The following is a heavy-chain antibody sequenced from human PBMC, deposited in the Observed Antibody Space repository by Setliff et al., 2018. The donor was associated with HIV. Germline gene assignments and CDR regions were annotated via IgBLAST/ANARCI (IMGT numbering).Heavy chain of an antibody. CDR1: GFTFITST. CDR3: ARDGGEIVSLRDWNNPGPHRFDP. J-gene: IGHJ5*02. V-gene: IGHV3-21*01. CDR2: ISSSGSYI. D-gene: IGHD1-1*01. Sequence: GGSLRLSCAVSGFTFITSTMNWVRQAPGKGLEWVASISSSGSYIHYADSVKGRFTISRDNAKNSQYLLMSDLRAEDTAVYYCARDGGEIVSLRDWNNPGPHRFDPWGQGTLVTVSS.